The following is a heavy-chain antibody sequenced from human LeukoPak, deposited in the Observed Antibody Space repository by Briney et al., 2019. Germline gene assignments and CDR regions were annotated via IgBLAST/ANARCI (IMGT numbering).Heavy chain of an antibody. Sequence: SETLSLTCAVYAWSSSVYYWSWIRQPPGKGLEWIGEINHSGSTNYSPSLKSRVTISVDASKNQFSLKLRSVTAADTAVYYCARGRRGSGSNYRGNWFDPWGQGTLVTVSS. D-gene: IGHD3-10*01. J-gene: IGHJ5*02. V-gene: IGHV4-34*01. CDR3: ARGRRGSGSNYRGNWFDP. CDR1: AWSSSVYY. CDR2: INHSGST.